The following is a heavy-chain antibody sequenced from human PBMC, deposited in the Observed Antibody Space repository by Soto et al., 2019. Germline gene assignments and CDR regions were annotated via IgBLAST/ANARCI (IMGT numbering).Heavy chain of an antibody. CDR2: IDWDDDK. CDR3: ARIRRDYGDFTFDI. Sequence: VSGPTLVNPTQTLTLTCTFSGFSLSTSGMCVSWIRQPPGKAPEWLALIDWDDDKYYSTSLKTRLTISKDTSKNQVVLTMTNMDPVDTATYCCARIRRDYGDFTFDIWGQGTMVTVSS. V-gene: IGHV2-70*01. J-gene: IGHJ3*02. D-gene: IGHD4-17*01. CDR1: GFSLSTSGMC.